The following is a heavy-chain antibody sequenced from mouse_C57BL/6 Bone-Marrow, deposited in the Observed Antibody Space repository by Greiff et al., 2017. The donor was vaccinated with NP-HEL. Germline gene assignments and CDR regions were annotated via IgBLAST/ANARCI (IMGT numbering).Heavy chain of an antibody. CDR2: IDPEDGDT. Sequence: EVQLQQSGAELVRPGASVKLSCTASGFNIKDYYMHWVKQRPEQGLEWIGRIDPEDGDTEYAPKFQGKATMTADTSSSTAYMELRSLTSEDSAVYFCARVNWGFAYWGQGTLVTVSA. D-gene: IGHD4-1*01. CDR3: ARVNWGFAY. CDR1: GFNIKDYY. J-gene: IGHJ3*01. V-gene: IGHV14-1*01.